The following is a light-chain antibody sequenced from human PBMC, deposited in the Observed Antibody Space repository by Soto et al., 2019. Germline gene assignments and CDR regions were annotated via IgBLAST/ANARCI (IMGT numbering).Light chain of an antibody. CDR1: NIGSKS. J-gene: IGLJ2*01. Sequence: SYELTQPPSVSVAPGKTARITCGGNNIGSKSVHWYQQKPGQAPVLVIYYDSDRPSGIPERFSGSNSGNTATLTISRVEAGDEADYYCQVWDSSSDHPGRDVVFGGGTKVTVL. CDR3: QVWDSSSDHPGRDVV. V-gene: IGLV3-21*04. CDR2: YDS.